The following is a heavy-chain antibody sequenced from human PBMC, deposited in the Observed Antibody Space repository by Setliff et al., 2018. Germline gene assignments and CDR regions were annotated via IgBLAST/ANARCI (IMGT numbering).Heavy chain of an antibody. V-gene: IGHV1-69*10. CDR3: ATPTVVTPHYYYGMDV. J-gene: IGHJ6*02. CDR1: GGTFSSYA. CDR2: IIPILGIA. Sequence: VASVKVSCKASGGTFSSYAISWVRQAPGQGLEWMGGIIPILGIANYAQKFQGRVTITADESTSTAYMELSSLRSEDTAVYYCATPTVVTPHYYYGMDVWGQGTTVTVSS. D-gene: IGHD4-17*01.